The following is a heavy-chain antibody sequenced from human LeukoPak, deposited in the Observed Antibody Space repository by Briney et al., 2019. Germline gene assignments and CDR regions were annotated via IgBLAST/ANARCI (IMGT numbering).Heavy chain of an antibody. CDR1: GFTFSSYW. CDR3: ARDLYDSSGYCFDY. CDR2: INHNGNVN. V-gene: IGHV3-7*03. Sequence: PGGSLRLSCAASGFTFSSYWMNWARQAPGKGLEWVASINHNGNVNYYVDSVKGRFTISRDNAKNSLYLQMSNLRAEDTAVYYCARDLYDSSGYCFDYWGQGTLVTVSS. D-gene: IGHD3-22*01. J-gene: IGHJ4*02.